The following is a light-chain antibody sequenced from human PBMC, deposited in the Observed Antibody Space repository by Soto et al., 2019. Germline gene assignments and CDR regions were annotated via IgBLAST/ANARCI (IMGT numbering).Light chain of an antibody. CDR2: KDS. CDR1: ALPKKY. V-gene: IGLV3-16*01. J-gene: IGLJ6*01. Sequence: SSELTQPPSVSVSLGQMARITCSGEALPKKYAYWYQQKPGQFPVLVIYKDSERPSGIPERFSGSSSGTIVTLTISGVQAEDEADYYCLSADSSGTYQVFGSGTQLTVL. CDR3: LSADSSGTYQV.